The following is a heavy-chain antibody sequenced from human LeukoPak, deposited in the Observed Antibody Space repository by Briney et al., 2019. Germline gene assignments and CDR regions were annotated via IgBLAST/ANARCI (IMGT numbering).Heavy chain of an antibody. J-gene: IGHJ5*02. D-gene: IGHD1-1*01. Sequence: ASVKVSCKASPYTFNKYYIHWVRQAPGQGLEWMGVINPSGRSASYAQRFQGRVTMTRDTSTSTVYMDLSSLTSDDTAVYYCARDSVELERRNWFDPWGQGTLVTVS. V-gene: IGHV1-46*02. CDR3: ARDSVELERRNWFDP. CDR1: PYTFNKYY. CDR2: INPSGRSA.